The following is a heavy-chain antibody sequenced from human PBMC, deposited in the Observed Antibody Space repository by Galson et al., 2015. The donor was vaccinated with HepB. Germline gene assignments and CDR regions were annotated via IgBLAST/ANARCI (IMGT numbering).Heavy chain of an antibody. J-gene: IGHJ4*02. CDR1: GFTFASYA. Sequence: SLRLSCAASGFTFASYAMSWVRQAPGKGLEWVSTISGSGDSTYYADSVKGRFTISRDNSKNTLYLQMNSLRAEDTAVYYCAKGYSSGCPNWGQGTLVTVSS. CDR2: ISGSGDST. CDR3: AKGYSSGCPN. V-gene: IGHV3-23*01. D-gene: IGHD6-19*01.